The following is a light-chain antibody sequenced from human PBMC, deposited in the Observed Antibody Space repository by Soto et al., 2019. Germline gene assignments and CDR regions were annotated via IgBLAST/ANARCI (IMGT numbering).Light chain of an antibody. J-gene: IGKJ2*01. CDR3: QLSGSTGT. V-gene: IGKV3-20*01. Sequence: EIVLTQSLGTLSLSPGEGATLSCRASQSVSSGYLAWYQQKPGRAPRLLIYGASSRATGTPDRFSGSGSGTDFTLTISRLEPEDFAVYYCQLSGSTGTFGQGTKLEIK. CDR2: GAS. CDR1: QSVSSGY.